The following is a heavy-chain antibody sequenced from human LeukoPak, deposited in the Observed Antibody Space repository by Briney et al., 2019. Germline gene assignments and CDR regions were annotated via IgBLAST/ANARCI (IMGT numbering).Heavy chain of an antibody. CDR1: GVSISSYY. D-gene: IGHD3-22*01. CDR3: ARDVYYYDSSHSRAFDI. CDR2: IYYSGST. V-gene: IGHV4-59*01. J-gene: IGHJ3*02. Sequence: SETLSLTCTVSGVSISSYYWSGLRQPPGKGLEWLGYIYYSGSTNYNPSLKSRVTISVDTSKNHFSLKLSSVTAADTAVYYCARDVYYYDSSHSRAFDIWGQGTMVTVSS.